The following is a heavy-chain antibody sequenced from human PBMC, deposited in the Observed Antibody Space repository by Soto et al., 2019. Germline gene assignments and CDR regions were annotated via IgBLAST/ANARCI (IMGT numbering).Heavy chain of an antibody. CDR2: ISDDGDST. CDR3: AKSLSTAVNYGLDV. J-gene: IGHJ6*02. D-gene: IGHD2-2*01. V-gene: IGHV3-23*01. CDR1: GFTFSDNA. Sequence: GGSLRLSCGASGFTFSDNAMTWVRQAPGKGLEWVSSISDDGDSTYYADSVKGRFAVSRDNSKDTLFLHMNSLGAEDTAVYYCAKSLSTAVNYGLDVWGQGTSVTVYS.